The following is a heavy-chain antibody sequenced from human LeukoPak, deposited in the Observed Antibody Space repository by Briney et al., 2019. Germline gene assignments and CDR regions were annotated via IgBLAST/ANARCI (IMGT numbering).Heavy chain of an antibody. CDR2: IYYSGST. CDR3: GRLDNYMVDP. J-gene: IGHJ5*02. V-gene: IGHV4-39*01. Sequence: PSETLSLTCTVSGGSISSSLYYWAWIRQPPGKGLEWIGTIYYSGSTYYNPSLKSRVTISVDTAKNQFSLKLRSVTAADTAVFYCGRLDNYMVDPWGQGTLVSVSS. CDR1: GGSISSSLYY. D-gene: IGHD3-16*01.